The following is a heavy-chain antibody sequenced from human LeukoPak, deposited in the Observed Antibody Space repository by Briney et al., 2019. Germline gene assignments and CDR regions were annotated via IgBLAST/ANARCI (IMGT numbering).Heavy chain of an antibody. V-gene: IGHV3-9*01. CDR1: GFTFDDYA. CDR3: AKDIGRRRPCYMDV. CDR2: ISWISGSI. Sequence: GGSLSLSCPASGFTFDDYAMQWVRQAPGRGREWVSGISWISGSIGYADSVKGRFTISRDNAKNSLYLQMNSLRAEDTALYYCAKDIGRRRPCYMDVWGKGTTVTISS. D-gene: IGHD1-26*01. J-gene: IGHJ6*03.